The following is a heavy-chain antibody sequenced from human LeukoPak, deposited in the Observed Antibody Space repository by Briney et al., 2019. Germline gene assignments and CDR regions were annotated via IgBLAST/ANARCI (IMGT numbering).Heavy chain of an antibody. Sequence: GGSLRLSCAASGFTFSAYWMTWVRQAPGKGLEWVANIQEDGSGKHYVDSVKGRFTISRDNARNSLYLQLNSLRAEDTAVYYCARADFSGKIFDHWGPGTPVTVSS. J-gene: IGHJ4*02. V-gene: IGHV3-7*01. CDR3: ARADFSGKIFDH. CDR1: GFTFSAYW. D-gene: IGHD1-26*01. CDR2: IQEDGSGK.